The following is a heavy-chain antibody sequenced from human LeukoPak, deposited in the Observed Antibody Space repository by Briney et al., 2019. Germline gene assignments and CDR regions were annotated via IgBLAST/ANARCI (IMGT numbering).Heavy chain of an antibody. Sequence: RGSLRLSCAASGFTFSSYSMNWVRQAPGKGLEWVSAISGSGGSTYYADSVKGRFTISRDNSKNTLYLQMNSLRAEDTAVYYCAKDIAAAGRCLFDYWGQGTLVTVSS. CDR1: GFTFSSYS. D-gene: IGHD6-13*01. V-gene: IGHV3-23*01. J-gene: IGHJ4*02. CDR2: ISGSGGST. CDR3: AKDIAAAGRCLFDY.